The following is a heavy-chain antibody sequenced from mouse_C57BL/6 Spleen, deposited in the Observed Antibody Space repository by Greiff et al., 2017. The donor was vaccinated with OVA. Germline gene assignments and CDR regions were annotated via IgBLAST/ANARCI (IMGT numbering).Heavy chain of an antibody. CDR3: ARGDSNYQAWFAY. D-gene: IGHD2-5*01. V-gene: IGHV1-55*01. CDR1: GYTFTSYW. CDR2: IYPGSGST. J-gene: IGHJ3*01. Sequence: QVQLKQSGAELVKPGASVKMSCKASGYTFTSYWITWVKQRPGQGLEWIGDIYPGSGSTNYNEKFKSKATLTVDTSSSTAYMQLSSLTSEDSAVYYCARGDSNYQAWFAYWGQGTLVTVSA.